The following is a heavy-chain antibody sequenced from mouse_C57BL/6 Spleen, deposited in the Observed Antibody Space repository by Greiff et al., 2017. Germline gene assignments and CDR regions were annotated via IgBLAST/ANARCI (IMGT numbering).Heavy chain of an antibody. CDR2: INPNYGTT. V-gene: IGHV1-39*01. D-gene: IGHD1-1*01. CDR3: ARSGITTVVAPFDY. Sequence: VQLKESGPELVKPGASVKISCKASGYSFTDYNMNWVKQSNGKSLEWIGVINPNYGTTSYNQKFKGKATLTVDQSSSTAYMQLNSLTSEDSAVYYCARSGITTVVAPFDYWGQGTTLTVSS. CDR1: GYSFTDYN. J-gene: IGHJ2*01.